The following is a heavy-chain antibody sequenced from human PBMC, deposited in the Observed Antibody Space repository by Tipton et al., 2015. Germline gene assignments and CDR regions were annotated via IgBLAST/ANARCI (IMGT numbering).Heavy chain of an antibody. CDR3: ARVRIGRWLQRHSIDY. J-gene: IGHJ4*02. D-gene: IGHD5-24*01. V-gene: IGHV4-31*03. CDR1: GASTSSGGYY. Sequence: TLSLTCSVSGASTSSGGYYWSWIRQHPGKGLEWIGYISYSGGTNYNPSLKSRVTISADTSKNQLSLKLSSVTAADTAVYYCARVRIGRWLQRHSIDYWGRGILVTVSS. CDR2: ISYSGGT.